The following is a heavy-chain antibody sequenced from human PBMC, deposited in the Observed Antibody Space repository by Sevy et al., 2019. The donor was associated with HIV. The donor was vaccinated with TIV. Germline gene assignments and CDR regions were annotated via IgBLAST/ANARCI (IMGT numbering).Heavy chain of an antibody. V-gene: IGHV3-49*04. CDR2: IRSKAYGGTT. J-gene: IGHJ6*02. D-gene: IGHD1-26*01. Sequence: GESLKISCRASGFTFDDYTMSWVRQAPGKGLEWVAFIRSKAYGGTTEYAASVKGRFTISRDESKSIAYLQMNSLKTEDTAVYYCIRVEGAADWGMDVWGQGTTVTVSS. CDR1: GFTFDDYT. CDR3: IRVEGAADWGMDV.